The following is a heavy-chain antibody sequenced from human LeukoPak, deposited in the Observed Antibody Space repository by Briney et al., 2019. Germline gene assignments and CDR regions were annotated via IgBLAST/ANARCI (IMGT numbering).Heavy chain of an antibody. V-gene: IGHV3-30-3*01. D-gene: IGHD5-18*01. CDR1: GFTFSSYA. Sequence: PGGSLRLSCAASGFTFSSYAMHWVRQAPGKGLEWVAVISYDGSNKYYADSVKGRFTISRDNSKNTLYLQMNSLRAEDTAVYYCARDPFASYGPESYFDYWGQGTLVTVSS. CDR2: ISYDGSNK. CDR3: ARDPFASYGPESYFDY. J-gene: IGHJ4*02.